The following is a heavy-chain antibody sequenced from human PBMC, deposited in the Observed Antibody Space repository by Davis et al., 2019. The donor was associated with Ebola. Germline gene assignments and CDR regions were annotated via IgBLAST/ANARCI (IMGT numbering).Heavy chain of an antibody. Sequence: PGGSLRLSCKGSGYSFTSYWIGWVRQMPGKGLEWMGIIYPGDSDTRYSPSFQGQVTLSADKSISTAYLQWRSLKASDTAMYYCARRGSTMFNWFDPWGQGTLVTVSS. CDR1: GYSFTSYW. V-gene: IGHV5-51*01. CDR3: ARRGSTMFNWFDP. J-gene: IGHJ5*02. CDR2: IYPGDSDT. D-gene: IGHD3-10*02.